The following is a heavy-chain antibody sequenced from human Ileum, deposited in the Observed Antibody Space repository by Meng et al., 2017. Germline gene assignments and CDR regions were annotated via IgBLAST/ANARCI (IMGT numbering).Heavy chain of an antibody. Sequence: GESLKISCTASGFTFSSYSIHWVRQAPGKGLKWVAVFSSDGNSRDYADSVRGRFTISRDSSLNTLYLQMDSLTPGDADLYYCTRDKVPYVWGEDPYLGMDVWGQGTTVTVSS. CDR1: GFTFSSYS. CDR3: TRDKVPYVWGEDPYLGMDV. D-gene: IGHD3-16*01. J-gene: IGHJ6*02. CDR2: FSSDGNSR. V-gene: IGHV3-30*04.